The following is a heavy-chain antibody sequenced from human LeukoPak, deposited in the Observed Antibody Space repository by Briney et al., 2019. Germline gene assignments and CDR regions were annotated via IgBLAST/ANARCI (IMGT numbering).Heavy chain of an antibody. CDR1: GFTFSSYA. Sequence: QPGGSLRLSCAAAGFTFSSYAMSWVRQAPGKGLEWVSAMSGSGGSTYYADSVKGRFTISRDNSKNTLYLQMNSLRAEDTAVYYCAKRALLGFGELYYFDYWGQGTLVTVSS. CDR2: MSGSGGST. D-gene: IGHD3-10*01. CDR3: AKRALLGFGELYYFDY. J-gene: IGHJ4*02. V-gene: IGHV3-23*01.